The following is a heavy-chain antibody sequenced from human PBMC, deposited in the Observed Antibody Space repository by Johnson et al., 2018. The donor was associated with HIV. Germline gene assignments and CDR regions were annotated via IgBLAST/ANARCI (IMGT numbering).Heavy chain of an antibody. CDR3: VRPHAFDI. CDR2: IKPDGSEQ. CDR1: GFRFSSHG. J-gene: IGHJ3*02. V-gene: IGHV3-7*01. Sequence: VQLVESGGGVVQPGRSIRLSCAASGFRFSSHGMHWVRQAPGKGLEWVANIKPDGSEQYAVESVKSRFITSRDNAKNSLYLQMNTLRDEDTAMYYCVRPHAFDIWGQGTMVTVSS.